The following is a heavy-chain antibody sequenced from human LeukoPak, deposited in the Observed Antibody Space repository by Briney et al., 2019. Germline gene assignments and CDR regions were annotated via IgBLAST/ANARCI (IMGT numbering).Heavy chain of an antibody. D-gene: IGHD5-24*01. CDR2: IYPGDSDT. V-gene: IGHV5-51*01. Sequence: GESLKISCKGSGYSFTSYWIGWVRQMPGKGLEWIGIIYPGDSDTRYSPSFQGQATISADKSISTAYLQWTSLKASDTAMYYCARGMATIGEMFGYWGQGTLVTVSS. CDR1: GYSFTSYW. CDR3: ARGMATIGEMFGY. J-gene: IGHJ1*01.